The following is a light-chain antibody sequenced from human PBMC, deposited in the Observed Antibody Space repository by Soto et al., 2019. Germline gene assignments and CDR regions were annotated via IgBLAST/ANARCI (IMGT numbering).Light chain of an antibody. V-gene: IGLV1-40*01. CDR1: SSNIGAGYD. J-gene: IGLJ1*01. CDR3: QSYDSSLSGYV. Sequence: VLTQPPSVSWAPGQRVTISCTGSSSNIGAGYDVHWYQQLPGTAPKLLIYGNSNRPSGVPDRFSGSKSGTSASLAITGLQAEDEADYYCQSYDSSLSGYVFGTGTKVPS. CDR2: GNS.